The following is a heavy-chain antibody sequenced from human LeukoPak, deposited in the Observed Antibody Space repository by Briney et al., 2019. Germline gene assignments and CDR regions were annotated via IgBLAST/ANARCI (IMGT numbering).Heavy chain of an antibody. V-gene: IGHV3-23*01. CDR3: AKWGDYDILTGYYVSDF. J-gene: IGHJ4*02. Sequence: GGSLRLSCAASGFIFRNCAMSWVRQAPGKGLEWVSAITGSGDTTYYADSVKGRFTISRDNSKNTLYVEMNTLRAEDTAVYYCAKWGDYDILTGYYVSDFWGQGTLVTVSS. CDR2: ITGSGDTT. D-gene: IGHD3-9*01. CDR1: GFIFRNCA.